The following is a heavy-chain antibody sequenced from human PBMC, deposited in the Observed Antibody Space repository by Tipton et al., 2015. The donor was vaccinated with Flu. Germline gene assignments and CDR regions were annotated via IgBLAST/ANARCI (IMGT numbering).Heavy chain of an antibody. Sequence: SLRLSCAASGFTFSNAWMSWVRQAPGKGLEWVGRIKSKTDGGTTDYAAPVKGRFTISRDDLKNTLYLQMNSLKTEDTAVYYCQNYYYYYGMDVWGQGTTVTVSS. CDR1: GFTFSNAW. CDR3: QNYYYYYGMDV. CDR2: IKSKTDGGTT. V-gene: IGHV3-15*01. J-gene: IGHJ6*02.